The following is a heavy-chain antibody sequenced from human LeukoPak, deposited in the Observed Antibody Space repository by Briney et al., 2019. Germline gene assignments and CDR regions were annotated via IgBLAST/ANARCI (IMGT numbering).Heavy chain of an antibody. D-gene: IGHD6-19*01. CDR3: ASGSSGWFYYYYGMDV. CDR2: IRGSGANT. J-gene: IGHJ6*02. V-gene: IGHV3-23*01. Sequence: GGSLRLSCAASGFTFSNYAMNWVRQAPGKGLEWVSSIRGSGANTYYADSVKGRFTVSRDNSKNTLYLQMNSLRAEDTAVYYCASGSSGWFYYYYGMDVWGQGTTVTVSS. CDR1: GFTFSNYA.